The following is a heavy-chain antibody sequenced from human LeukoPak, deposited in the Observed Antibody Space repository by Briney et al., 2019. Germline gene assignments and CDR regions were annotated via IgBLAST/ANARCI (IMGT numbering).Heavy chain of an antibody. CDR2: IYWNDDK. V-gene: IGHV2-5*01. CDR1: GFSLTTSGVG. CDR3: ARLIGARPVLGASDI. J-gene: IGHJ3*02. Sequence: SGPTLVNPTQTLTLTCTFSGFSLTTSGVGVGWFRQPPGKALEWLALIYWNDDKRYSPSLNSRLTITKDTSKNQVVLTMTNMDPVDTATYYCARLIGARPVLGASDIWGQGTMVTVSS. D-gene: IGHD6-6*01.